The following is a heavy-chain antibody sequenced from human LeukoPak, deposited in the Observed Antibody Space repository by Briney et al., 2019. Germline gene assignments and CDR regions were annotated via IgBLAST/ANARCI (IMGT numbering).Heavy chain of an antibody. V-gene: IGHV6-1*01. Sequence: SQTLSLTCALSGDSVSSNSAAWNWIRQSPSRGLEWLGRTYYRSNWNNDFAESVKSRITIKPDTSRNQLSLQLNSVTPEDTAVYYCARARLHHNYGSGTNFDYWGQGTLVTVSS. D-gene: IGHD3-10*01. CDR2: TYYRSNWNN. J-gene: IGHJ4*02. CDR3: ARARLHHNYGSGTNFDY. CDR1: GDSVSSNSAA.